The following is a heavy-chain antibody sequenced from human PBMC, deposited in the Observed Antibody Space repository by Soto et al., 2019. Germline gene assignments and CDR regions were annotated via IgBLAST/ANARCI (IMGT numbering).Heavy chain of an antibody. CDR3: ARENYDFWSGYPGGWFDP. Sequence: PGGSLRLSCAASGFTFSSYAMHWVRQAPGKGLEWVAVISYDGSNKYYADSVKGRFTISRDNSKNTLYLQMNSLRAEDTAVYYCARENYDFWSGYPGGWFDPWGQGTLVTVSS. V-gene: IGHV3-30-3*01. CDR1: GFTFSSYA. CDR2: ISYDGSNK. D-gene: IGHD3-3*01. J-gene: IGHJ5*02.